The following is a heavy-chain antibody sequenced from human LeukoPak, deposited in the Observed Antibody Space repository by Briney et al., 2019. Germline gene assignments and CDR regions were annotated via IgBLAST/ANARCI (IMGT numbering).Heavy chain of an antibody. CDR3: ARAPRALRGYSYGLGY. D-gene: IGHD5-18*01. CDR2: INHSGST. V-gene: IGHV4-34*01. Sequence: SETLSLTCAVYGGSFSGYYWSWIRQPPGKGLEWIGEINHSGSTNYNPSLKSRVTISVDTSKNQFSLKLSSVTAADTAVYYCARAPRALRGYSYGLGYWGQGTLVTVSS. J-gene: IGHJ4*02. CDR1: GGSFSGYY.